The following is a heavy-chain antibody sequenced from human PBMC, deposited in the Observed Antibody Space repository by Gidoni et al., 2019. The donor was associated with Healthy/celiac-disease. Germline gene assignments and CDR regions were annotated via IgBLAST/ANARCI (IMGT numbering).Heavy chain of an antibody. V-gene: IGHV3-30-3*01. J-gene: IGHJ3*02. Sequence: QVQLVESGGGVVQPGRSLRLSCAPSGFTFSSYAMHWVRQAPGKGLEWVAVISYDGSNKYYADSVKGRVTISRDNSKNTLYLQMNILRAEDTAVYYCARDGSGWYGGGFDAFDIWGQGTMVTVSS. CDR2: ISYDGSNK. CDR1: GFTFSSYA. D-gene: IGHD6-19*01. CDR3: ARDGSGWYGGGFDAFDI.